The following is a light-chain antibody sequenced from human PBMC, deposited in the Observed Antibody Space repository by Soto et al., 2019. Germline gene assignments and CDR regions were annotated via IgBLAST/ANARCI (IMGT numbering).Light chain of an antibody. CDR1: SSDVGGYSY. J-gene: IGLJ1*01. V-gene: IGLV2-11*01. CDR2: DVT. Sequence: QSALTQPHSVSGSHLQPVTIFCTGTSSDVGGYSYVSWYQQHPGKAPELIIYDVTERPSGVPDRFSGSKPGNTASLTISGLQAEDEADYYCCSYTGSYSYVFGIGTKVTVL. CDR3: CSYTGSYSYV.